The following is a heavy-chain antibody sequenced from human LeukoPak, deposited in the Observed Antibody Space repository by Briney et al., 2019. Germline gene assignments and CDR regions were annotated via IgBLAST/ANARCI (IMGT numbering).Heavy chain of an antibody. V-gene: IGHV3-30*19. D-gene: IGHD3-22*01. CDR2: ISYDGSNK. CDR3: ARVRSGYYKGAFDI. J-gene: IGHJ3*02. Sequence: GGSLRLSCAASGFTFSSYGMHWVRQAPGKGLEWVAVISYDGSNKYYADSVKGRFTISRDNSKNTLYLQMNSLRAEDTAVYYCARVRSGYYKGAFDIWGQGTMVTVSS. CDR1: GFTFSSYG.